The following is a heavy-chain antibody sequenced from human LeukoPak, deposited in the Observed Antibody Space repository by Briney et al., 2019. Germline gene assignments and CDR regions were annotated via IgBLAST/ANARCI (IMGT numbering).Heavy chain of an antibody. CDR1: GFTFSSSG. Sequence: PGGSLRLSCVGAGFTFSSSGMTWVRQAPGKGLECVSGISDSGGTTYYADSVKGRFTISRDNSKNTLYLQMNSLRAEDTAVYYCATEAGYYYDSSAFDYWGQGTLVTVSS. D-gene: IGHD3-22*01. CDR2: ISDSGGTT. V-gene: IGHV3-23*01. J-gene: IGHJ4*02. CDR3: ATEAGYYYDSSAFDY.